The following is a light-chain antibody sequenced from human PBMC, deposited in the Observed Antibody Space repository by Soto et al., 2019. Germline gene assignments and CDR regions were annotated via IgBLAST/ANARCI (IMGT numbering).Light chain of an antibody. CDR2: AAS. CDR1: RGISSY. V-gene: IGKV1-8*01. Sequence: IQMTQSPSSLSASTGDRVTITCRASRGISSYLAWYQQKPGKAPKLLIYAASTLQSGVPSRFSGSGSGTDFTLTISCLQSEDFATYYCQQYYSYPITFGQGTRLEIK. J-gene: IGKJ5*01. CDR3: QQYYSYPIT.